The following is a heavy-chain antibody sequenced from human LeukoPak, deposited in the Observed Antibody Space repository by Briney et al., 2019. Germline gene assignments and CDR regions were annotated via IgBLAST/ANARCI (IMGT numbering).Heavy chain of an antibody. V-gene: IGHV3-23*01. CDR3: ARGLGIAVYHY. CDR1: GFTFSSYA. D-gene: IGHD3-16*01. J-gene: IGHJ4*02. CDR2: ISGSGGST. Sequence: GGSLRLSCAASGFTFSSYAMSWVRQAPGKGLEWVSAISGSGGSTYYADSVKGRFTISRDNSKNTLYLQMNSLRAEDTAVYYCARGLGIAVYHYWGQGTLVTVSS.